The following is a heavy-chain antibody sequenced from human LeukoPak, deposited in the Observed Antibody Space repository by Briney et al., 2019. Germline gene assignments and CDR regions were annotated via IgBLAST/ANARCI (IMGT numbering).Heavy chain of an antibody. CDR2: IYPGDSDT. J-gene: IGHJ4*02. CDR1: GYSFTNYW. V-gene: IGHV5-51*01. Sequence: GESLKISCKGSGYSFTNYWIGWVRQMAGKGLEWMGIIYPGDSDTRYSPSFQGQVTISADKSISAAYLQWSSLRASDTAMYYCARSVASSFTDFDYWGQGTLVTVSS. D-gene: IGHD6-6*01. CDR3: ARSVASSFTDFDY.